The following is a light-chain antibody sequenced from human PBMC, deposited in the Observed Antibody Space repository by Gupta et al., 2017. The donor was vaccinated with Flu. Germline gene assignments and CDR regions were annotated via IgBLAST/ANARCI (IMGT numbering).Light chain of an antibody. CDR2: GNN. Sequence: QAVLTQPPSVSGAPGQRVTIPCTGSSSNIGSVYDVHWYQQFPGTAPKLLIYGNNKRPSGVPDRFSGSRSGTSTSLAITGLQTADEADYYCQSYDRSLSGSVFGGGTKVTVL. CDR3: QSYDRSLSGSV. V-gene: IGLV1-40*01. CDR1: SSNIGSVYD. J-gene: IGLJ3*02.